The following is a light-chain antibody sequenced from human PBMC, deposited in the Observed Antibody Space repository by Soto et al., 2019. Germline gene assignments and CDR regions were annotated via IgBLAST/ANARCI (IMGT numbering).Light chain of an antibody. Sequence: DIQMTQSPSSLSASVGDRVTITCRASQSISGFLNWYQQKPGKAPKFLIFAASNLQSGVPSRFSGSGTETEFPLTISSLQLEDFGTYYCQQSYTVPITFGQGTRLEIK. CDR3: QQSYTVPIT. CDR1: QSISGF. V-gene: IGKV1-39*01. CDR2: AAS. J-gene: IGKJ5*01.